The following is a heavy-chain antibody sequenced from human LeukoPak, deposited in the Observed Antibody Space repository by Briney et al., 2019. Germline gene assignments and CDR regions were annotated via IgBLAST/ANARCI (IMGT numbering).Heavy chain of an antibody. CDR2: ISGSGGST. CDR1: GFTFSSYA. Sequence: PGGSLRLSCAASGFTFSSYAMSWVRQGPGKGLEWVSAISGSGGSTYYADSVKGRFTISRDNSKNTLYLQMDSLRAEDTAVYYCAKTREYYDILTGYYKNHFDYWGQGTLVTVSS. D-gene: IGHD3-9*01. CDR3: AKTREYYDILTGYYKNHFDY. J-gene: IGHJ4*02. V-gene: IGHV3-23*01.